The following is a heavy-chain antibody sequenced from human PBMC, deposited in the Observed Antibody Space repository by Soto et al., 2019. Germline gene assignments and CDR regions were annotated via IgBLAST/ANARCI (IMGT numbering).Heavy chain of an antibody. Sequence: QVQLVESGGGVVQPGRSLRLSCAASGFTFSSYGMHWVRQAPGKGLEWVAVISYDGSNKYYADSVKGRFTISRDNSXXTLYLQMNSLRAEDTAVYYCAKEGALWTLFGWFDPWGQGTLVTVSS. D-gene: IGHD3-10*01. CDR1: GFTFSSYG. J-gene: IGHJ5*02. CDR3: AKEGALWTLFGWFDP. V-gene: IGHV3-30*18. CDR2: ISYDGSNK.